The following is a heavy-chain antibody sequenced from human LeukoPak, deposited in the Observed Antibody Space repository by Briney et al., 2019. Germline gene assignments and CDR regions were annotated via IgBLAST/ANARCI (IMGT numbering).Heavy chain of an antibody. CDR1: GGSISSGDYY. D-gene: IGHD3-22*01. V-gene: IGHV4-30-4*01. J-gene: IGHJ4*02. CDR3: ARKNDSSGYYYDY. Sequence: SETLSLTCTVSGGSISSGDYYWSWIRQPPGKGLEWIGYIYYSGSTYYNPSLKSRVTISVDTSKNQFSMKLSSVTAADTAVYYSARKNDSSGYYYDYWGQGTLVTVSS. CDR2: IYYSGST.